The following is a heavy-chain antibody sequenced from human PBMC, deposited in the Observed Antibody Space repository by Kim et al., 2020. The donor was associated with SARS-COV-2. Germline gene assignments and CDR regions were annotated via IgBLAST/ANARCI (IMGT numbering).Heavy chain of an antibody. J-gene: IGHJ4*02. Sequence: QGFTGRFVFSLDTSVSTAYLQISSLKAEDTAVYYCARDRAREYSSSEFDYWGQGTLVTVSS. V-gene: IGHV7-4-1*02. D-gene: IGHD6-6*01. CDR3: ARDRAREYSSSEFDY.